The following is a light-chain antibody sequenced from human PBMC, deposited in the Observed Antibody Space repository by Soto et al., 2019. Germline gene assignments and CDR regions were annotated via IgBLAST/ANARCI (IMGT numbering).Light chain of an antibody. CDR2: KVS. Sequence: SALAHPGSVSGSPGQSINISCTVTSSDVATYNLVSWYQQYAGKAPKLIIYKVSNRPSGVSNRFSGSKSRNTASLTISGLQAADEADYYCSSYTTSSTYVFGTGTQVTGL. CDR3: SSYTTSSTYV. V-gene: IGLV2-14*02. J-gene: IGLJ1*01. CDR1: SSDVATYNL.